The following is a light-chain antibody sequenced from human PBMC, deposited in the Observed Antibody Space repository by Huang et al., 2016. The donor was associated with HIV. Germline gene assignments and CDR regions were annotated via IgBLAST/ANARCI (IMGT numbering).Light chain of an antibody. Sequence: EIVMTPSPATLSMSPGERATLSCRASQSISSNLAWYQQKPGQAPRLLIYGASTRATGIAARFSGSGSGTEFTLSINSLQSEDFAVYYCQQYNKWPPLTFGGGTKVEI. CDR3: QQYNKWPPLT. V-gene: IGKV3-15*01. CDR1: QSISSN. CDR2: GAS. J-gene: IGKJ4*01.